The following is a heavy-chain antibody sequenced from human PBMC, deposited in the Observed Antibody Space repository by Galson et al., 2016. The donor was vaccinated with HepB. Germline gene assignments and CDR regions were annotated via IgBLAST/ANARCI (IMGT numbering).Heavy chain of an antibody. J-gene: IGHJ4*02. V-gene: IGHV4-59*01. D-gene: IGHD3-10*01. CDR2: ACHDGGT. CDR3: AREVGRLVDY. Sequence: SETLSLTCTVSGGSIGFYCWGWIRQSPGKGLEWIGYACHDGGTGYNPSFKSRVTMSLDKSNKQLSLKLTSVTAADTAVHFCAREVGRLVDYWGQGTVVTVSS. CDR1: GGSIGFYC.